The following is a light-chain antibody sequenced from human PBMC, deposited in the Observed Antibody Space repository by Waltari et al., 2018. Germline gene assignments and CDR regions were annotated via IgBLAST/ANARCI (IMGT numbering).Light chain of an antibody. J-gene: IGKJ2*01. V-gene: IGKV3-11*01. CDR3: QQRNDWPPEYT. CDR1: QSVGNS. Sequence: EVVLTQSPATLSLSPGERVSLSCRASQSVGNSLAWYQQKAGQAPRLLIYDVSNRDSGIPARFSGRGSGTDFSLTISSLEPDDFAIYYCQQRNDWPPEYTFGQGTKLEIK. CDR2: DVS.